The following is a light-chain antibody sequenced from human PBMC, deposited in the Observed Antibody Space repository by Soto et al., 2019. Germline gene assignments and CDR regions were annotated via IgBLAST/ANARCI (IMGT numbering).Light chain of an antibody. J-gene: IGLJ1*01. CDR3: SSYTSSSTYV. CDR1: SRDVGGYNY. Sequence: QSALTQPASVSGSPGQSITISCTGTSRDVGGYNYVSWYQQHPGKAPKLMIYDVSNRPSGVSNRFSGSKSGNTASLTISGLQAEDEADYYCSSYTSSSTYVFGTGTKATGL. CDR2: DVS. V-gene: IGLV2-14*01.